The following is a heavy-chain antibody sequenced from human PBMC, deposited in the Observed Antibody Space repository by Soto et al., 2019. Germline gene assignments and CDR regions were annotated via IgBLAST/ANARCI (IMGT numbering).Heavy chain of an antibody. CDR3: ARGREYSTFLYYFDY. CDR2: IWYDGGNK. Sequence: QVQLVESAGGGVQPGRSLSLSCAASGFTFSHYDMHWVRQAPGKGLEWVAVIWYDGGNKYYGDADSVKGRFTVSRDNSKNTLYLQMNSLRAEDTAVYFCARGREYSTFLYYFDYWGQGTLVTVSS. V-gene: IGHV3-33*01. D-gene: IGHD6-6*01. CDR1: GFTFSHYD. J-gene: IGHJ4*02.